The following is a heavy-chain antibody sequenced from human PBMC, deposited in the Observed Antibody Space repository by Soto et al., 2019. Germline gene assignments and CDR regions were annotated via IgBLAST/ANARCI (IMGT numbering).Heavy chain of an antibody. CDR2: ISHVETT. CDR3: ARGGGYDSFDF. Sequence: TLSLTCSVYGVTISYGGYSWSWIRQSPGKGLEWLGYISHVETTYYNPSFQSRLSLSIDRTRNQFSLSLSSMTAADKAVYYCARGGGYDSFDFSGQGIQVTVSS. D-gene: IGHD3-3*01. V-gene: IGHV4-30-2*06. CDR1: GVTISYGGYS. J-gene: IGHJ4*02.